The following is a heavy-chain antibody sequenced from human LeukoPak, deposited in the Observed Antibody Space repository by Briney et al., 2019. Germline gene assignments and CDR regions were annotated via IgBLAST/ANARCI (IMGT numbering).Heavy chain of an antibody. D-gene: IGHD3-10*01. CDR1: GYSFTAFY. CDR3: ARDGEYGTGSYYRGCFDY. J-gene: IGHJ4*02. CDR2: IYTRSGET. Sequence: ASVKVSCKASGYSFTAFYIHWVRQAPGQGLEWMGGIYTRSGETNYAYKFRGGVTMTRDTSISTTYKDLGSLGSDDTAVYYCARDGEYGTGSYYRGCFDYWGQGTLVTVSS. V-gene: IGHV1-2*02.